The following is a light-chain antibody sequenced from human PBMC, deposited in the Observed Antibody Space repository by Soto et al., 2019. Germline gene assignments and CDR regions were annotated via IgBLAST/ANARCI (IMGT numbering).Light chain of an antibody. CDR2: EVS. J-gene: IGLJ3*02. CDR3: SSYTSRSTWL. Sequence: QSALTQPASVSGSPGQSITISCTGTSIEVGAYNYVSWYQQHPGKAPKLMIYEVSNRPSGVSNRFSGSKSANTASLTISGFQAGDEADYYCSSYTSRSTWLFGGGTKVTVL. V-gene: IGLV2-14*03. CDR1: SIEVGAYNY.